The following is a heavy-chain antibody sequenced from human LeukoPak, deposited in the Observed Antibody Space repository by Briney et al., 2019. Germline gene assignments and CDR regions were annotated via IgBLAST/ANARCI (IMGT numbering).Heavy chain of an antibody. J-gene: IGHJ4*02. Sequence: PSETLSLTCTVSGGSISSGGYYWSWIRQPPGKGLEWIGEVNHSGSTNYNPSLKSRVTISVDTSKNQFSLKLSSVTAADTAVYYCARGSRGYSGYDSNYWGQGTLVTVSS. CDR1: GGSISSGGYY. V-gene: IGHV4-39*07. D-gene: IGHD5-12*01. CDR2: VNHSGST. CDR3: ARGSRGYSGYDSNY.